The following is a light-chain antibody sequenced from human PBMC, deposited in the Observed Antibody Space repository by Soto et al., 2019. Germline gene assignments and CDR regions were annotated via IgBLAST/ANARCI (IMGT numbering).Light chain of an antibody. CDR2: DAS. CDR1: QSVSSY. V-gene: IGKV3-11*01. CDR3: QQRSNWPPIT. J-gene: IGKJ5*01. Sequence: EIVLTQSPATLSLSPGERATLSCRASQSVSSYLAWYQQKPGQAPRLLIYDASNRATGIPARFSGSGSGTDFTLTISSLEPEDFAFYFCQQRSNWPPITVGQGTRLEIK.